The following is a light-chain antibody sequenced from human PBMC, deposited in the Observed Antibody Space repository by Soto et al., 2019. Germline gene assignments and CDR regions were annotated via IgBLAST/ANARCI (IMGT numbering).Light chain of an antibody. V-gene: IGKV3-20*01. Sequence: EIVFTQSPGTLSLSPGERATLSCRASQSISSTYLAWYQQKRGKAPRLLIYGASSRATGIPDRLSGSGSGTDFTLTISRLEPEDFALYYCQQYGGSLTFGGGTKVDIK. CDR2: GAS. J-gene: IGKJ4*01. CDR1: QSISSTY. CDR3: QQYGGSLT.